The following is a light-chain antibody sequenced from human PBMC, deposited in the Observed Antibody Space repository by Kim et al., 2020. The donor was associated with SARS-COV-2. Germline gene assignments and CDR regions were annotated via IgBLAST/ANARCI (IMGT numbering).Light chain of an antibody. Sequence: QLVLTQSPSASASLGASVNLTCSLTSGHSNFAIAWLQQRPEKGPRYLMKLNGDGSHNKGDGIPDRFSGTSSGAERCLTISSLQSDDEADYYCQTWDTGIVIFGGGTQLTVL. CDR2: LNGDGSH. V-gene: IGLV4-69*01. J-gene: IGLJ2*01. CDR3: QTWDTGIVI. CDR1: SGHSNFA.